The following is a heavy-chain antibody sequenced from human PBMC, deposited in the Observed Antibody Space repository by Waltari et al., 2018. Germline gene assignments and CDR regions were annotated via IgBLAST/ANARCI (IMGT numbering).Heavy chain of an antibody. CDR1: GFTFSSYG. J-gene: IGHJ4*02. V-gene: IGHV3-30*02. D-gene: IGHD2-15*01. CDR2: TRYDGSNN. CDR3: AKGLYGGNRMADY. Sequence: QVQLVESGGGVVQPGGSLRLSCAASGFTFSSYGMHWVRQAPGKGLEWVAFTRYDGSNNYYADSVKGRFTISRDNSKNTLYLQMNSLRAEDTAVYYCAKGLYGGNRMADYWGQGTLVTVSS.